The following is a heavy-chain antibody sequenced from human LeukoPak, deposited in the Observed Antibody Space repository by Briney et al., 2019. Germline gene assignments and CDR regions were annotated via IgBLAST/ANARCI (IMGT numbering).Heavy chain of an antibody. CDR3: ARGWFGVAFDY. D-gene: IGHD3-10*01. J-gene: IGHJ4*02. Sequence: ASVKVSCKASGYTFTSYDINWVRQATGQGLEWMGWMNPNNGNTDYAQKLQGRVTMTTDTSTSTAYMELRSLRSDDTAVYYCARGWFGVAFDYWGQGTLVTVSS. CDR2: MNPNNGNT. V-gene: IGHV1-8*01. CDR1: GYTFTSYD.